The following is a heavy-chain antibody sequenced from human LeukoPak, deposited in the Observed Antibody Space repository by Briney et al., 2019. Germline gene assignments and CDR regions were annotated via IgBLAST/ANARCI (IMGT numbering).Heavy chain of an antibody. V-gene: IGHV4-39*01. CDR1: GGSISSSSYY. D-gene: IGHD2-15*01. CDR3: ARHGCYGGFFDY. Sequence: KSSETLSLTCTVSGGSISSSSYYWGWIRQPPGKGLEWIGSIYYSGSTYYNPSLKSRVTISVDTSKNQFSLKLSSVTAADTAVYYCARHGCYGGFFDYWGQGTLVTVSS. J-gene: IGHJ4*02. CDR2: IYYSGST.